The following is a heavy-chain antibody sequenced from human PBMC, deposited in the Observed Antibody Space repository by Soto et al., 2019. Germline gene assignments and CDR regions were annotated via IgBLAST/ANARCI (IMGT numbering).Heavy chain of an antibody. V-gene: IGHV4-59*01. J-gene: IGHJ4*02. D-gene: IGHD3-3*01. Sequence: QVQLQESGPGLVKPSETLSLTCTVSGGSISNYYWGWIRQPPGKGLEYIGYIYYIGITNYNPSLKSRVTISADTSKNQFSLKMTSVTAAHTAIYYCATVGTILGAVSSFDYWGRGTLVTVSS. CDR2: IYYIGIT. CDR1: GGSISNYY. CDR3: ATVGTILGAVSSFDY.